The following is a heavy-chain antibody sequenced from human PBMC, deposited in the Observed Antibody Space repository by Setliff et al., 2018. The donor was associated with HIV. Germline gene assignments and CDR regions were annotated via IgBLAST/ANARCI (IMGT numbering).Heavy chain of an antibody. CDR3: ARDDGIFGVVIIPWFDP. CDR1: GGSISSSSHY. Sequence: PSETLSLTCTVSGGSISSSSHYWSWIRQPAGRGLEWIGHIYISGSTNYNPSLKSRVTISIDASKNQFPLRLTSVTAADTAMYYCARDDGIFGVVIIPWFDPWGQGTLVTVSS. D-gene: IGHD3-3*01. V-gene: IGHV4-61*09. CDR2: IYISGST. J-gene: IGHJ5*02.